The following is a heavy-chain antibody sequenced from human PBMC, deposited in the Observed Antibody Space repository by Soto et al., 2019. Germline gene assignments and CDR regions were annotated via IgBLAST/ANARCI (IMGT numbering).Heavy chain of an antibody. CDR2: ISYDGSNK. CDR1: GFTFSSYA. Sequence: GGSLRLSCAASGFTFSSYAMHWVRQAPGKGLEWVAVISYDGSNKYYADSVKGRFTISRDNSKNTLYLQMNSLRAEDTAVYYCARGYYYFDYWGQGTLVTVSS. CDR3: ARGYYYFDY. D-gene: IGHD1-20*01. J-gene: IGHJ4*02. V-gene: IGHV3-30-3*01.